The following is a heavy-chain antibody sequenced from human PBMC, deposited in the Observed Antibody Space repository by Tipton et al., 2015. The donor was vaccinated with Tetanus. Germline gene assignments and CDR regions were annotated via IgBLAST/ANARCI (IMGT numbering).Heavy chain of an antibody. CDR2: VYHNGNT. Sequence: TLSLTCTVSGGSISNYYWSWIRQPPGKGLEWIGYVYHNGNTNYHPSLKGRLTISVDTSKNQFSLNLKSVITADTAIYYCARANNDYPKKGPFDYWGQGILVTVSS. CDR1: GGSISNYY. CDR3: ARANNDYPKKGPFDY. D-gene: IGHD5-12*01. J-gene: IGHJ4*02. V-gene: IGHV4-59*01.